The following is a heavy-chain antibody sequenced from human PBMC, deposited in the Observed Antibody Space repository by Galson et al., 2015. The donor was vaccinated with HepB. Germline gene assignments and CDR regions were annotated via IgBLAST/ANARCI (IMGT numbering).Heavy chain of an antibody. D-gene: IGHD7-27*01. CDR1: GYTFTSYP. CDR2: IYTNTGDT. CDR3: VSRTGDWYFDL. J-gene: IGHJ2*01. Sequence: SVKVSCKAFGYTFTSYPIHWVRQAPGQRLEWMGWIYTNTGDTKYSQQFQDRVTITRDTSARTAYMELSSLISEDTAVYYCVSRTGDWYFDLWGRGTLVTVSS. V-gene: IGHV1-3*04.